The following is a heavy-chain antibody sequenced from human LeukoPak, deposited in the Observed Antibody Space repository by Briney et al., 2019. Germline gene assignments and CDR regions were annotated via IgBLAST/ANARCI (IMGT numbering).Heavy chain of an antibody. Sequence: GGSLRLSCAASGFTFIKYWMLWVRQAPGKGLESVSRINTDGTVTTYADSVKGRFTVSIDNADNTMFLQMNSVRDEDTAVYYCATKQWLAPPPDSWGQGTPVAVSS. CDR2: INTDGTVT. V-gene: IGHV3-74*01. CDR3: ATKQWLAPPPDS. CDR1: GFTFIKYW. J-gene: IGHJ4*02. D-gene: IGHD6-19*01.